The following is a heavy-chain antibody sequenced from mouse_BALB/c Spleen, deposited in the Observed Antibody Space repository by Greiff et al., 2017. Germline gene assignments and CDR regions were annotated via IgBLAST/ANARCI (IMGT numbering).Heavy chain of an antibody. D-gene: IGHD2-4*01. CDR2: ISDGGSYT. J-gene: IGHJ3*01. CDR1: GFTFSDYY. Sequence: EVKVEESGGGLVKPGGSLKLSCAASGFTFSDYYMYWVRQTPEKRLEWVATISDGGSYTYYPDSVKGRFTISRDNAKNNLYLQMSSLKSEDTAMYYCARAYDYDSWFAYWGQGTLVTVSA. V-gene: IGHV5-4*02. CDR3: ARAYDYDSWFAY.